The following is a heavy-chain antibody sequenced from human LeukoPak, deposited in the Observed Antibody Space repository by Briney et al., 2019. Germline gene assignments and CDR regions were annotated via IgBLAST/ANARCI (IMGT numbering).Heavy chain of an antibody. D-gene: IGHD2-15*01. Sequence: PSETLSLTCTVSGGSISSSSYYWGWIRQPPGKGLEWIGNIYYSGSAYYNPSLKSRVTISVDKSKNQFSLKLSSVTAADTAVYYCARTVTPHCSGGSCYSGADYYYYMDVWGKGTTVTVSS. CDR3: ARTVTPHCSGGSCYSGADYYYYMDV. CDR2: IYYSGSA. J-gene: IGHJ6*03. V-gene: IGHV4-39*07. CDR1: GGSISSSSYY.